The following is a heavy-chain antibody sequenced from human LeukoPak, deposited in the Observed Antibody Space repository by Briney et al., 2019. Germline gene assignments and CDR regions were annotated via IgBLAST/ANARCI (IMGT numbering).Heavy chain of an antibody. D-gene: IGHD3-9*01. CDR3: ASLRYGYYYYMDV. V-gene: IGHV4-34*01. J-gene: IGHJ6*03. Sequence: SETLSLTCAVYGGSFSGYYWSWIRQSPGKGLEWIGEINHSGSTSYNPSLKSRVTISVDTSKNQFSLKLSSVTAADTAVYYCASLRYGYYYYMDVWGKGTTVTISS. CDR2: INHSGST. CDR1: GGSFSGYY.